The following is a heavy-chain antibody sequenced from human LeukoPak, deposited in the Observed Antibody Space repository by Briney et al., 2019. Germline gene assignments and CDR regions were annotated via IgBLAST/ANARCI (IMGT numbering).Heavy chain of an antibody. J-gene: IGHJ4*02. Sequence: GGSLRLSCAASRFTFSSYSMNWVRQAPGKGLEWVSSISSSSSYIYYADSVKGRFTISRDNAKNSLYLQMNSLRAEDTAVYYFARGIAERVVPAAIDYLVQGTLVTVSS. CDR3: ARGIAERVVPAAIDY. V-gene: IGHV3-21*01. D-gene: IGHD2-2*01. CDR2: ISSSSSYI. CDR1: RFTFSSYS.